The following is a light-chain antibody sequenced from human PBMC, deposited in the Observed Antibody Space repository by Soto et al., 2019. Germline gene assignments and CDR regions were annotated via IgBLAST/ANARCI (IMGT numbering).Light chain of an antibody. CDR2: EVS. Sequence: QSALTQPASVSGSPGQSITISCTGTSSDVGTYKFVSWYQQHPGKAPKLMIYEVSDRPSGVSSRFSGSKSGNTASLTISGLQAEEEADYYCSSYSSSTTDVVFGGGTKLTVL. CDR3: SSYSSSTTDVV. J-gene: IGLJ2*01. V-gene: IGLV2-14*01. CDR1: SSDVGTYKF.